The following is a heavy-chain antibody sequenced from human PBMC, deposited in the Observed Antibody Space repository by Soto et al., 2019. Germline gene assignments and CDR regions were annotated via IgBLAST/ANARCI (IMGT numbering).Heavy chain of an antibody. CDR2: IYYSGST. J-gene: IGHJ4*02. CDR1: GGSISSYY. V-gene: IGHV4-59*01. Sequence: QVQLQESGPGLVKPSETLSLTCTVSGGSISSYYWSWIRQPPGKGLEWIGYIYYSGSTNYNPSLKSRVPISVDTSKNQFSLKLSSVTAADTAVYYCARQVEMATIIDYWGQGTLVTVSS. CDR3: ARQVEMATIIDY. D-gene: IGHD5-12*01.